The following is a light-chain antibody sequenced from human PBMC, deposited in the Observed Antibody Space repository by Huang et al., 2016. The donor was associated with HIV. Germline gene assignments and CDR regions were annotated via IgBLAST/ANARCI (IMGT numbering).Light chain of an antibody. Sequence: DIQMTQSPSSLSASVGDRVTITCRASQGISNYVAWYQQKPGKVPKLLIYAASTLQSGVPSRFSGRGSGTDFTLTISSLQPEDVATYYCQKCNSAPFTFGPGTKVDIK. CDR3: QKCNSAPFT. V-gene: IGKV1-27*01. CDR2: AAS. CDR1: QGISNY. J-gene: IGKJ3*01.